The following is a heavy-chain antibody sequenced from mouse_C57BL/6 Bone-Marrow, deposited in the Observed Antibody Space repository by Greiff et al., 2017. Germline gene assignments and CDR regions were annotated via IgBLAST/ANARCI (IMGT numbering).Heavy chain of an antibody. CDR2: ISSGSSTI. Sequence: DVHLVESGGGLVKPGGSLKLSCAASGFTFSDYGMHWVRQAPEKGLEWVAYISSGSSTIYYADTVKGRFTISRDNAKNTLFLQMTSLRSEDTAMYYCARQPNQLGVDYWGQGTTLTVSS. J-gene: IGHJ2*01. CDR1: GFTFSDYG. D-gene: IGHD4-1*02. CDR3: ARQPNQLGVDY. V-gene: IGHV5-17*01.